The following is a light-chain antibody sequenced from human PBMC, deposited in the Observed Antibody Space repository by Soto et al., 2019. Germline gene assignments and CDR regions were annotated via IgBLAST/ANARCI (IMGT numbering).Light chain of an antibody. J-gene: IGLJ1*01. CDR2: EVS. Sequence: QSALTQPASVSGSPGQSITISCTGTSSDVGTYNHVSWYQQHPGKAPQLIIYEVSNRPSGLSNRFSASKSGNTASPTISGLQAEDEADYYCCSFTTSSTLVFGTGTKLTVL. CDR1: SSDVGTYNH. V-gene: IGLV2-14*01. CDR3: CSFTTSSTLV.